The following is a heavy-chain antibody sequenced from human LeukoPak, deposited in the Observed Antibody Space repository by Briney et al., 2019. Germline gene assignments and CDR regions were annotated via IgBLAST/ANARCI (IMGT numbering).Heavy chain of an antibody. J-gene: IGHJ6*02. CDR2: INHSGST. V-gene: IGHV4-34*01. CDR1: GVIISSYA. D-gene: IGHD2-15*01. Sequence: GSLRLSCAASGVIISSYAMSWVRQPPGKGLEWIGEINHSGSTNYNPSLKSRVTISVDTSKNQFSLKLSSVTAADTAVYYCARARGVVVSYYYYGMDVWGQGTTVTVSS. CDR3: ARARGVVVSYYYYGMDV.